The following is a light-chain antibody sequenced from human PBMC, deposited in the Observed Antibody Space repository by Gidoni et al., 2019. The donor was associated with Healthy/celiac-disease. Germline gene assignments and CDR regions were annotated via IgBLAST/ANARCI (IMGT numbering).Light chain of an antibody. V-gene: IGKV1-5*03. CDR3: QQYNSYAYT. Sequence: DIQMTQSPSTLSASVGDRVPITCRASQGISSWLALYQQKPGKAPKLLIYKASSLESRVPSRFSGSGSGTEFTLTISSLQPDDFATYYCQQYNSYAYTFGQGTKLEIK. CDR2: KAS. CDR1: QGISSW. J-gene: IGKJ2*01.